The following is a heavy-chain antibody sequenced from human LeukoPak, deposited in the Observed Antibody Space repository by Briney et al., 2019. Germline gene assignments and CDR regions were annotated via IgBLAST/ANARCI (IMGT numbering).Heavy chain of an antibody. CDR3: ATGPAAGNWFDP. CDR2: ISPVFGTA. J-gene: IGHJ5*02. Sequence: SVKVPCKASGGTFSSYAISWVRQAPGQGLEWMGRISPVFGTADYAQNFQGRVTITTDESTSTAYMELRSLRSEDTAVYYCATGPAAGNWFDPWGQGTLVTVSA. CDR1: GGTFSSYA. D-gene: IGHD6-13*01. V-gene: IGHV1-69*05.